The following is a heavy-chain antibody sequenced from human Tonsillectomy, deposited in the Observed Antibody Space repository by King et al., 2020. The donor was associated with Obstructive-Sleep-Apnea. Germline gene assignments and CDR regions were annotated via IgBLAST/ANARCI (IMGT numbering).Heavy chain of an antibody. V-gene: IGHV3-23*04. Sequence: VQLVESGGGLVQPGGSLRLSCAASGFTFSSYAMSWVRQAPGKGLEWVSAISGSGGITYNADSVKGRFTISRDNSKNTLYLQMNSLRAEDTAVYYCAKEGGDSITMIVVVIYGFDYWGQGTLVTVSS. CDR3: AKEGGDSITMIVVVIYGFDY. CDR2: ISGSGGIT. D-gene: IGHD3-22*01. CDR1: GFTFSSYA. J-gene: IGHJ4*02.